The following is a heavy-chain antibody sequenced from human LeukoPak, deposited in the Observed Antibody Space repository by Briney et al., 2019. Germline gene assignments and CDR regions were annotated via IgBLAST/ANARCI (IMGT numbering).Heavy chain of an antibody. CDR3: ARDRDSSDYYYYYMDV. CDR2: ISGSGGST. Sequence: PGGSLRLSCAASGFTFSSYGMTWVRQAPGKGLEWVSAISGSGGSTYYADSVKGRFTISRDNSKNTLYLQMNSLRAEDTAVYYCARDRDSSDYYYYYMDVWGKGATVTVSS. CDR1: GFTFSSYG. J-gene: IGHJ6*03. V-gene: IGHV3-23*01. D-gene: IGHD6-6*01.